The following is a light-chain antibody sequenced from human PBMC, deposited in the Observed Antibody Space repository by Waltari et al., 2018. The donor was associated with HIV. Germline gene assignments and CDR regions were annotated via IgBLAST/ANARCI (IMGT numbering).Light chain of an antibody. V-gene: IGLV1-44*01. CDR1: TSNIGGNT. J-gene: IGLJ1*01. CDR3: AAWDDSLKGGA. CDR2: SNN. Sequence: QSVLAQPPSASGTPGQRVTISCSGSTSNIGGNTLSWYQQLPGTAPKPLIYSNNERPSGVPDRLSGSTSGTSASLVISGLQSEDEADYYCAAWDDSLKGGAFGTGTKVTVL.